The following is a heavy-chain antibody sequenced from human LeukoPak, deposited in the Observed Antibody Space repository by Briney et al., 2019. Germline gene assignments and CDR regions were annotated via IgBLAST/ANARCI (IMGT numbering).Heavy chain of an antibody. Sequence: ASLKVSCKASGYTFTSYGISWVRQAPGQGLEWIGWISTDNGNTNYAQKLQGRVTMPTDTSTSTAYMELRSLRSDDTAVYYCARGDQRVVVVPAAPASDAFDIWGQGTMVTVSS. CDR3: ARGDQRVVVVPAAPASDAFDI. CDR1: GYTFTSYG. D-gene: IGHD2-2*01. CDR2: ISTDNGNT. J-gene: IGHJ3*02. V-gene: IGHV1-18*01.